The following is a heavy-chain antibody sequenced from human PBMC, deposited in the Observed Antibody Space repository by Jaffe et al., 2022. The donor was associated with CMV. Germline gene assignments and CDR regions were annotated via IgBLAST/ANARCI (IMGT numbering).Heavy chain of an antibody. J-gene: IGHJ4*02. D-gene: IGHD2-15*01. CDR1: GGSFSGYY. CDR2: INHSGST. Sequence: QVQLQQWGAGLLKPSETLSLTCAVYGGSFSGYYWSWIRQPPGKGLEWIGEINHSGSTNYNPSLKSRVTISVDTSKNQFSLKLSSVTAADTAVYYCARGSIIVVVVAATTPFDYWGQGTLVTVSS. V-gene: IGHV4-34*01. CDR3: ARGSIIVVVVAATTPFDY.